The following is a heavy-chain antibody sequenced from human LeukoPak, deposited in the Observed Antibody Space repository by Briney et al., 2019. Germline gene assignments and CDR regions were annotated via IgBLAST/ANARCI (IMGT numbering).Heavy chain of an antibody. CDR2: IYYSGST. D-gene: IGHD4-23*01. CDR3: ARQQDYGGTQSNFDY. CDR1: GGSISSSSYY. V-gene: IGHV4-39*01. J-gene: IGHJ4*02. Sequence: ASETLSLTCTVSGGSISSSSYYWGWIRQPPGKGLEWIVSIYYSGSTYYNPSLKSRVTISVDTSNNQFSLKLSSVTAADTAVYYCARQQDYGGTQSNFDYWGQGTLVTVSS.